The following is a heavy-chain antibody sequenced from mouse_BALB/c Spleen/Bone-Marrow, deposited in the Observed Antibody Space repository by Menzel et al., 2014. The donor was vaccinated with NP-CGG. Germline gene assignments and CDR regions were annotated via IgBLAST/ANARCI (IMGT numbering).Heavy chain of an antibody. Sequence: EVMLVESGGGLVKPGGSLKLSCAASGSTFSSYTMSWVRQTPEKRLEWVATITRGGSYTYYPDSVKGRFTISRDNAKNTLYLQMSRLESEDTDMYYCTRDNGPFDYWGQGTTLTVSS. D-gene: IGHD1-2*01. CDR3: TRDNGPFDY. CDR1: GSTFSSYT. CDR2: ITRGGSYT. V-gene: IGHV5-6-4*01. J-gene: IGHJ2*01.